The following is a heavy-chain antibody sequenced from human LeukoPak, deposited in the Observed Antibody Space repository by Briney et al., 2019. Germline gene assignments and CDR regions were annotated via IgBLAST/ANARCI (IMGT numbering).Heavy chain of an antibody. CDR1: GGSISTYF. D-gene: IGHD2-15*01. J-gene: IGHJ4*02. CDR3: AREEKAAQDY. CDR2: IYTSGST. Sequence: SETLSLTCTVSGGSISTYFWSWLRQPAGPGLEWIGRIYTSGSTNYNPSLKSRVVMSVDTSKNQFSLKLSSVTAADTAVYYCAREEKAAQDYWGQGTLVTVSS. V-gene: IGHV4-4*07.